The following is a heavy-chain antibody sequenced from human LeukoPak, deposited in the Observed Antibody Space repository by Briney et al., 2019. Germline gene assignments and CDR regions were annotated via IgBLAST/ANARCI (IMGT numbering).Heavy chain of an antibody. Sequence: GGSLRLSCAASGFTFTDYYMGWIRQAPGKGLEWLSYISGSGTTIFYADSVKGRFTISRDNAKNSVDLQMNSLRAEDTAVYYCGRDFGLVGSKRSFDLWGQGAMVTVSS. CDR2: ISGSGTTI. CDR1: GFTFTDYY. J-gene: IGHJ3*01. V-gene: IGHV3-11*01. D-gene: IGHD2-2*03. CDR3: GRDFGLVGSKRSFDL.